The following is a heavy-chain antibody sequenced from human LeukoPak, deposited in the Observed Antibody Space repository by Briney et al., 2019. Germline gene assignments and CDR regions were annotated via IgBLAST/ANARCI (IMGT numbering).Heavy chain of an antibody. D-gene: IGHD3-3*01. J-gene: IGHJ4*02. CDR1: GGSMSSYY. CDR2: IYYSGST. CDR3: ATGVLPPPEWSFGS. Sequence: SETLSLTCTVSGGSMSSYYWSWIRQPPGKGLEWIGYIYYSGSTNYNPSLKSRVTISVDSSKKQFSLKLSSVTAADTAVYYCATGVLPPPEWSFGSWGQGTLVTVSS. V-gene: IGHV4-59*08.